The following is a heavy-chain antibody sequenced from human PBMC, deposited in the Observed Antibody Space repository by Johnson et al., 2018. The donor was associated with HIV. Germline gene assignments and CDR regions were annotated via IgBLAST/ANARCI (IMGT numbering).Heavy chain of an antibody. J-gene: IGHJ3*02. CDR1: GFTFSSYW. V-gene: IGHV3-7*03. Sequence: VQLVESGGGLVQPGGSLRLSCAASGFTFSSYWMSWVRQAPGKGLEWVANIKQDGSEKYFVDSVKGRFTISRDNAKHSLYLQMNSLRAEDTALYYCARGRGITIFGVVIADAFDIWGQGTMVTVSS. D-gene: IGHD3-3*01. CDR2: IKQDGSEK. CDR3: ARGRGITIFGVVIADAFDI.